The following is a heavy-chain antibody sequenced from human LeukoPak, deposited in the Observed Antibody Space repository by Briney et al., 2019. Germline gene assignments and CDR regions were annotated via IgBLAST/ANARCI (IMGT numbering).Heavy chain of an antibody. CDR1: GFTFSSYA. CDR3: ARPLVAGHTNFDF. D-gene: IGHD1-26*01. V-gene: IGHV3-23*01. J-gene: IGHJ4*02. Sequence: GGSLRLSCAASGFTFSSYAMSWVRQAPGKGLEWVSAISGSGGSTYYADSVKGRFTISRDNSKNTLYLQMNSLRAEDTAVYYCARPLVAGHTNFDFWGQGTLVTVSS. CDR2: ISGSGGST.